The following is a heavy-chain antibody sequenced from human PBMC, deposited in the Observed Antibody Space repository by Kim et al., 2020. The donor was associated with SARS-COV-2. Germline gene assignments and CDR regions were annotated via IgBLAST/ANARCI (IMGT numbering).Heavy chain of an antibody. CDR3: ARAAYCSSTSCFSYYYYGMDV. Sequence: ASVKVSCKASGYTFTSYAMNWVRQAPGQGLEWMGWINTNTGNPTYAQGFTGRFVFSLDTSVSTAYMQISSLKAEDTAVYYCARAAYCSSTSCFSYYYYGMDVWGQGTPVTVSS. J-gene: IGHJ6*02. D-gene: IGHD2-2*01. V-gene: IGHV7-4-1*02. CDR2: INTNTGNP. CDR1: GYTFTSYA.